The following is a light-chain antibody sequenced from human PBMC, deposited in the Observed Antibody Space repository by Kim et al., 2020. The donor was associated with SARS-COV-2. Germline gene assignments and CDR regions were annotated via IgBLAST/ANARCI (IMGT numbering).Light chain of an antibody. CDR3: GSRDSSGPGV. Sequence: ALGQTVRITCHGDSLRKCPTSWYQQKQGQAPILVMHDKNNVRPSGVPDRFSGSNSGNTAFLIITGAQVEDEATYYCGSRDSSGPGVFGGGTKLTVL. CDR2: DKN. J-gene: IGLJ3*02. V-gene: IGLV3-19*01. CDR1: SLRKCP.